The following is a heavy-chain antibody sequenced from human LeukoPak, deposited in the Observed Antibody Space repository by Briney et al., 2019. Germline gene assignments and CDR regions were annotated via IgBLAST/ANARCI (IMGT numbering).Heavy chain of an antibody. J-gene: IGHJ4*02. D-gene: IGHD3-3*01. Sequence: SETLPLTCTVSGGSISSSSYYWGWIRQPPGTGLEWIGSIYYSGSTYYNPSLKSRVTISVDTSKNQFSLKLSSVTAADTAVYYCAHALYYDFWSGYYTGFDYWGQGTLVTVSS. CDR1: GGSISSSSYY. CDR2: IYYSGST. V-gene: IGHV4-39*01. CDR3: AHALYYDFWSGYYTGFDY.